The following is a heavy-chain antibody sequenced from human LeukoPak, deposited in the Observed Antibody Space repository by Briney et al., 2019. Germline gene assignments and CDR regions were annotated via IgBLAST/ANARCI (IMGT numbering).Heavy chain of an antibody. Sequence: SETLSLTCTVSGGSISSSSYYWGWIRQPPGKGLEWIGSIYYSGSTYYNPSLKSRVTISVDTSKNQFSLKLSSVTAADTAVYYCARDVDYHDSSGQYPYWGQGTLDTVSS. CDR3: ARDVDYHDSSGQYPY. V-gene: IGHV4-39*07. J-gene: IGHJ4*02. CDR1: GGSISSSSYY. D-gene: IGHD3-22*01. CDR2: IYYSGST.